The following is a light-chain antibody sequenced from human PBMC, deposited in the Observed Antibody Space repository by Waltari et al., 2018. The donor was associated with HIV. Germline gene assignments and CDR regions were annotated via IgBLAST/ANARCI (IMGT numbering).Light chain of an antibody. J-gene: IGLJ3*02. CDR2: DTN. CDR3: LLYVGTGIWV. V-gene: IGLV8-61*01. CDR1: SGSVSSRYY. Sequence: QTVVTQEPSFSVSPGGTVTLTCGLSSGSVSSRYYPSWYQQTPGLPPRILIYDTNTRSSGVPDRFSGSILGNTAALTITGAQSDDESDYYCLLYVGTGIWVFGGGTKLTVL.